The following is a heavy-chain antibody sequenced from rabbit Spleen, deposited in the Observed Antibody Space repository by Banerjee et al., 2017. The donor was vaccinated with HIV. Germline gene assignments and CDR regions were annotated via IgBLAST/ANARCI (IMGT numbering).Heavy chain of an antibody. V-gene: IGHV1S45*01. D-gene: IGHD4-2*01. Sequence: EQLVESGGGLVQPEGSLTLACKASGLDFSSNYWICWVRQAPGKGLEWIACIDSRSSGVTHYASWARGRFTVSTTSSTTVTLQMTSLTVADTATYFCARDAAGRDDFNLWGPGTLVTVS. CDR2: IDSRSSGVT. J-gene: IGHJ4*01. CDR3: ARDAAGRDDFNL. CDR1: GLDFSSNYW.